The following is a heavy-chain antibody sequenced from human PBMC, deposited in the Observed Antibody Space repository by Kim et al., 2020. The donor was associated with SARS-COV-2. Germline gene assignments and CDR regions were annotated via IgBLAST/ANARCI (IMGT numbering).Heavy chain of an antibody. CDR3: ARAPPGNRVGVRRGLDY. Sequence: GGSLRLSCAASGFTFSSYSMNWVRQAPGKGLEWVSSISSSSSYIYYADSVKGRFTISRDNAKNSLYLQMNSLRAEDTAVYYCARAPPGNRVGVRRGLDYWGQGTLVTVSS. V-gene: IGHV3-21*01. J-gene: IGHJ4*02. D-gene: IGHD3-16*01. CDR2: ISSSSSYI. CDR1: GFTFSSYS.